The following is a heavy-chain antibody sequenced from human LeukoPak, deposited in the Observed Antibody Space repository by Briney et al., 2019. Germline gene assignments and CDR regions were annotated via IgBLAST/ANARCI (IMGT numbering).Heavy chain of an antibody. Sequence: GGSLRLSCAASGFIFKTYTMTWVRQAPGKGLEWVSSITGACKYITYADSVKGRFTISRDDAKNSLYLQVASLRGDDTATYYCAREGNDYYYDQWGQGTLVTVSP. CDR2: ITGACKYI. V-gene: IGHV3-21*01. CDR3: AREGNDYYYDQ. D-gene: IGHD3-16*01. J-gene: IGHJ4*02. CDR1: GFIFKTYT.